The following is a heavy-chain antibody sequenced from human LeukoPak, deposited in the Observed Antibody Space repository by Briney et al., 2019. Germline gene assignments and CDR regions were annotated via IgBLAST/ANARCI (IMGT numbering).Heavy chain of an antibody. CDR2: INPNSGGT. Sequence: ASVKVSCKASGYTFTGYYMHWVRQAPGQGLEWMGWINPNSGGTNYARKFQGRVTMTRDTSISTAYMELSRLRSDDTAVYYCALEENYYYFDYWGQGTLVTVSS. CDR1: GYTFTGYY. CDR3: ALEENYYYFDY. D-gene: IGHD3-3*01. V-gene: IGHV1-2*02. J-gene: IGHJ4*02.